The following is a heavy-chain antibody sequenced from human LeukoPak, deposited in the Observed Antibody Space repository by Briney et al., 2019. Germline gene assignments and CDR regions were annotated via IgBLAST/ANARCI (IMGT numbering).Heavy chain of an antibody. CDR2: INPNSGGT. Sequence: AAVKVSCQASGYTFTGYYMHWVRQAPGQGLEWMGWINPNSGGTNYAQKFQGRVTMTRDTSISTAYMELSRLRSDDTAVYYCARDQRYYDSSGYYSNDAFDIWGQGTMVTVSS. J-gene: IGHJ3*02. CDR3: ARDQRYYDSSGYYSNDAFDI. CDR1: GYTFTGYY. V-gene: IGHV1-2*02. D-gene: IGHD3-22*01.